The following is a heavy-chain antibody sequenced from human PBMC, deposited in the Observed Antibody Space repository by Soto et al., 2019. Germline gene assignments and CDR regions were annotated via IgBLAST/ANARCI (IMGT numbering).Heavy chain of an antibody. V-gene: IGHV5-51*01. J-gene: IGHJ3*02. CDR2: IYPGDSDT. Sequence: GESLKISCKGSGYSFTSYWIGWVRQMPGKGLEWMGIIYPGDSDTRYSPSFEGPVTMSADKSTSTAYLQWSGLKASDTAMYYCARQICYSIGSGSFDIWGQGTMVTVSS. CDR3: ARQICYSIGSGSFDI. D-gene: IGHD3-22*01. CDR1: GYSFTSYW.